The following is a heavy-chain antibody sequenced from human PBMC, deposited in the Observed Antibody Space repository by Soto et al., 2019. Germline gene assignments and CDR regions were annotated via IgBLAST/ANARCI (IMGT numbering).Heavy chain of an antibody. Sequence: PSETLSLTCAVYGGSFSGYYWSWIRQPPGKGLEWIGEINHSGSTNYNPSLKSRVTISVDTSKNQFSLKLSSVTAADTAVYYCARSEYSSSPPGFDYWGQGTLVTVSS. J-gene: IGHJ4*02. V-gene: IGHV4-34*01. CDR3: ARSEYSSSPPGFDY. D-gene: IGHD6-6*01. CDR1: GGSFSGYY. CDR2: INHSGST.